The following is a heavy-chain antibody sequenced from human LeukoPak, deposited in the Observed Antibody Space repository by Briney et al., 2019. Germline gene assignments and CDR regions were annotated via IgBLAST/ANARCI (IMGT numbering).Heavy chain of an antibody. CDR1: GGTFSSYA. CDR2: IIPIFGTA. CDR3: GTGPSYCGGDCYQMSYYYYGMDA. J-gene: IGHJ6*02. V-gene: IGHV1-69*13. D-gene: IGHD2-21*02. Sequence: ASVKVSCKASGGTFSSYAISWVRQAPGQGLEWMGGIIPIFGTADYAQKFQGRVTITADESTSTAYMELSSLRSEDTAVYYCGTGPSYCGGDCYQMSYYYYGMDAWGQGTTVTVSS.